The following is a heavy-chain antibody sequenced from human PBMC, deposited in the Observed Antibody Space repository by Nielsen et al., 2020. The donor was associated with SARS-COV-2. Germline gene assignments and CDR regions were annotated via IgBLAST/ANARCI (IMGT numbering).Heavy chain of an antibody. D-gene: IGHD3-22*01. CDR1: GFTFSSYG. CDR3: ARDHTAYYVDSTNWYFDL. CDR2: LWYDGTTK. Sequence: GESLKISCAASGFTFSSYGMHWVRQPPGKGLEWVAVLWYDGTTKYYADSVKGRFTVSRDKSKNTLYLQMNGLRAEDTAVYFCARDHTAYYVDSTNWYFDLWGRGTLVTVSS. J-gene: IGHJ2*01. V-gene: IGHV3-33*01.